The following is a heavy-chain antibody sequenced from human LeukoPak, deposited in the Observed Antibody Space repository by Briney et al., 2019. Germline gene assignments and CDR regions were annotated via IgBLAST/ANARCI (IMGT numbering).Heavy chain of an antibody. V-gene: IGHV1-8*01. CDR3: AREPLRTEHIDY. D-gene: IGHD1-14*01. CDR2: MNPNSGNT. CDR1: GYTFTSYD. J-gene: IGHJ4*02. Sequence: GASVTVSCTASGYTFTSYDINWVRQATGQGLEWMGWMNPNSGNTGYAQKFQDRVTMTRDTSARTAYMELSSLRSEDSAVYYCAREPLRTEHIDYWGQGTLVTVSS.